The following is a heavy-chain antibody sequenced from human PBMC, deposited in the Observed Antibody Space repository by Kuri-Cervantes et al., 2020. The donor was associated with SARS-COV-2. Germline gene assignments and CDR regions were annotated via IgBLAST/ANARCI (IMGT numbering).Heavy chain of an antibody. D-gene: IGHD3-10*01. V-gene: IGHV3-53*01. J-gene: IGHJ4*02. CDR3: AKDLISASYFGSGSPDY. Sequence: GESLKISCAASGFTVSSNYMSWVRQASGKGLEWVSVIYSGGSTYYADSVKGRFTISRDNSASTVFLQMNSLRAEDTALYFCAKDLISASYFGSGSPDYWGQGTLVTVSS. CDR1: GFTVSSNY. CDR2: IYSGGST.